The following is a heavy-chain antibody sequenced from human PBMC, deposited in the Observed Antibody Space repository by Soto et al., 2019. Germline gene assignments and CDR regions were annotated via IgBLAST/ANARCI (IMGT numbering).Heavy chain of an antibody. CDR2: IKQDGSEK. D-gene: IGHD2-2*01. J-gene: IGHJ5*02. V-gene: IGHV3-7*03. CDR1: GFTFSSYW. Sequence: GGSLRLSCAASGFTFSSYWMSWVRQAPGKGLEWVANIKQDGSEKYYVDSVKGRFTIFRDNAKSSLYLQMNSLRAEDTAVYYCARGSDIVVVPADWFDPWGQGTLVTVSS. CDR3: ARGSDIVVVPADWFDP.